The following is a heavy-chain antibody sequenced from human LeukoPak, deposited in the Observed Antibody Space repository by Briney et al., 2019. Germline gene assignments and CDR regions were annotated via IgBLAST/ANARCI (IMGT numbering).Heavy chain of an antibody. D-gene: IGHD4-11*01. J-gene: IGHJ5*02. CDR2: IYYSGST. CDR3: ARVSNGWFDP. V-gene: IGHV4-39*01. Sequence: SGTLSLTCTVSGGSISSSSYYWGWIRQPPGKGLEWIGSIYYSGSTYYNPSLKSRVTISVDTSKNQFSLKLSSVTAADTAVYYCARVSNGWFDPWGQGTLVTVSS. CDR1: GGSISSSSYY.